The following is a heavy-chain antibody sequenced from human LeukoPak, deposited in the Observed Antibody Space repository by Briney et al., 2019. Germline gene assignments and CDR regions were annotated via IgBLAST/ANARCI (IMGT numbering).Heavy chain of an antibody. V-gene: IGHV5-51*01. CDR1: GYGFTSYW. CDR2: IYPGDSDS. D-gene: IGHD4-23*01. CDR3: ARLRTAVVSHFDY. Sequence: GESLKISCKGSGYGFTSYWIGWVRQMPGKGLEWMGIIYPGDSDSRYSPSFQGQVTISVDRSISTAYLQWSSLRASDTAMYYCARLRTAVVSHFDYWGQGTLVTVSS. J-gene: IGHJ4*02.